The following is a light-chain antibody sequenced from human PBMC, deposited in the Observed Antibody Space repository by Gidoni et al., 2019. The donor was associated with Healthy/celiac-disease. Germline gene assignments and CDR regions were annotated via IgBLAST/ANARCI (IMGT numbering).Light chain of an antibody. CDR3: QQYDNLPLT. CDR1: SNY. V-gene: IGKV1-33*01. J-gene: IGKJ4*01. Sequence: DIQMTQSPSSLSASVGDISNYLNWYQQKPGKSPKLLIYHASNLKTGVPSRFSGSGSGTDFTFTISSLQPEDITTYYCQQYDNLPLTFGGXTKVEIK. CDR2: HAS.